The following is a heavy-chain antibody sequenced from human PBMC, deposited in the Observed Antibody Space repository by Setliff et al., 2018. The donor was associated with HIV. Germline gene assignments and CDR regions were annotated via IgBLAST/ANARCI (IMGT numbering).Heavy chain of an antibody. CDR3: ASKGGSGNYPDSDAFDI. D-gene: IGHD3-10*01. CDR1: GNTFSSHY. V-gene: IGHV1-46*01. J-gene: IGHJ3*02. CDR2: INPSGDIT. Sequence: GASVKVSCKVSGNTFSSHYMHWVRQAPGKGLEWMGLINPSGDITSYAEKFQGRVTMTRDTSTSTVHMELRSLRSEDTAIYYCASKGGSGNYPDSDAFDIWGQGTLVTVSS.